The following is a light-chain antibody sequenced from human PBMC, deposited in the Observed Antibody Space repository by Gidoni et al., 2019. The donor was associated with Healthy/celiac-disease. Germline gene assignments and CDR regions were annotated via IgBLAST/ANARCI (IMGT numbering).Light chain of an antibody. Sequence: ALQFTQSPPSLSASVGDRVTITCRASQGISSALAWYRQKPGKAPKLLIYDASSLESGVPSRFSGSGSGTYFTLTICSLQPEDFATYYCQQFSSYPLGCSCGQGTKLEIK. CDR3: QQFSSYPLGCS. J-gene: IGKJ2*04. V-gene: IGKV1-13*02. CDR2: DAS. CDR1: QGISSA.